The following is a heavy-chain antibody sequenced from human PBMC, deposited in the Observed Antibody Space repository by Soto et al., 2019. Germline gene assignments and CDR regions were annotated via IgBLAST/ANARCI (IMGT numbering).Heavy chain of an antibody. Sequence: SVKVSCKASGGTFSSYAISWVRRAPGQGLEWMGGIIPIFGTANYAQKFQGRVTITADESTSTAYMELSSLRSEDTAVYYCARASGSSRFWPYYYYGMDVWGQGTTVTVSS. V-gene: IGHV1-69*13. J-gene: IGHJ6*02. CDR3: ARASGSSRFWPYYYYGMDV. D-gene: IGHD6-19*01. CDR1: GGTFSSYA. CDR2: IIPIFGTA.